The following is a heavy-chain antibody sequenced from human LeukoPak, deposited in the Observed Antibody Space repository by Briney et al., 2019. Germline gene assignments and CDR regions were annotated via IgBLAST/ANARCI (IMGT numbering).Heavy chain of an antibody. CDR2: IRQDGSER. D-gene: IGHD6-19*01. J-gene: IGHJ4*02. CDR3: ARGAQWLAGRFDY. V-gene: IGHV3-7*03. Sequence: GGSLRLSCAASGSAFSSYWMSWVRQAPGKGLEWVANIRQDGSERYYVDSVKGRFTISRDDAKNSLYLQMDSLRAEDTAVYYCARGAQWLAGRFDYWGQGTLVTVSS. CDR1: GSAFSSYW.